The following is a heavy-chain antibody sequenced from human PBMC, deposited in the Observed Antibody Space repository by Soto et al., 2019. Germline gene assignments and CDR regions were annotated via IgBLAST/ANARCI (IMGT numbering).Heavy chain of an antibody. D-gene: IGHD3-16*01. CDR1: GYTFTSYW. J-gene: IGHJ6*02. Sequence: GESLKISCQASGYTFTSYWVAWVRQMPGKGRDGMGIVYPGYSDTRYSPSFQGQVTMSADTSISTAYLQWINLKAPDTAKYYCARQPAGGASQVGMDVWGQGTAVTVSS. CDR2: VYPGYSDT. CDR3: ARQPAGGASQVGMDV. V-gene: IGHV5-51*01.